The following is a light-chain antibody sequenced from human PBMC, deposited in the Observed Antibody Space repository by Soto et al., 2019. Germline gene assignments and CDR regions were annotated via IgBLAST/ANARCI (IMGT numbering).Light chain of an antibody. CDR1: SSDVGSYDL. J-gene: IGLJ2*01. CDR2: EVT. Sequence: QPLLTQPASVSGSPGQSITISCTGTSSDVGSYDLVSWYQQHPGEVPKLLIYEVTERPSGVSIRFSGSKSDYTASLTISGLQAEDEADYYCSSYAGRGVGVFGGGTKVTVL. V-gene: IGLV2-23*02. CDR3: SSYAGRGVGV.